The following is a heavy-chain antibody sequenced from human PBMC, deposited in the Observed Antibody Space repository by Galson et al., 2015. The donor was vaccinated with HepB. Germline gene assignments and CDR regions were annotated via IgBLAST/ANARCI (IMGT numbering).Heavy chain of an antibody. J-gene: IGHJ4*02. CDR3: AKDRRPYSSSWYYFDY. Sequence: SLRLSCAASGFTFSSYGMHWVRQAPGKGLEWVAVISYDGSNKYYADSVKGRFTISRDNSKNTLYLQMNSLRAEDTAVYYCAKDRRPYSSSWYYFDYWGQGTLVTVSS. CDR1: GFTFSSYG. V-gene: IGHV3-30*18. D-gene: IGHD6-13*01. CDR2: ISYDGSNK.